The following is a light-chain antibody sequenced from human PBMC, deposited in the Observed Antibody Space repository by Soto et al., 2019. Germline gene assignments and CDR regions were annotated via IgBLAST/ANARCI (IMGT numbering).Light chain of an antibody. CDR1: QSVSSNF. CDR2: GAS. J-gene: IGKJ1*01. CDR3: QQYGSTLPT. Sequence: EIVLTQSPGTLSLSPGERATLSCRASQSVSSNFLAWYQQKPGQAPRLLIYGASSRATGIPDRFSGSGSGTDCSLTLSRLEPDDCAVYYCQQYGSTLPTFVPGTKAEIK. V-gene: IGKV3-20*01.